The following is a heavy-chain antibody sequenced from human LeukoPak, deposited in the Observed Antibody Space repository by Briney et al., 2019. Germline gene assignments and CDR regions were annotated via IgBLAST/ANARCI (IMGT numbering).Heavy chain of an antibody. CDR2: IRSKAYGGTT. CDR3: TRDVGLDSGSYLGSLVDY. Sequence: GGSLRLSCTASGFTFGDYAMSWVRQAPGKGLEWVGFIRSKAYGGTTEYAASVKGRFTISRDDSKSIAYLQMNSLKTEDTAVYYCTRDVGLDSGSYLGSLVDYWGQGTLVTVSS. V-gene: IGHV3-49*04. J-gene: IGHJ4*02. D-gene: IGHD3-10*01. CDR1: GFTFGDYA.